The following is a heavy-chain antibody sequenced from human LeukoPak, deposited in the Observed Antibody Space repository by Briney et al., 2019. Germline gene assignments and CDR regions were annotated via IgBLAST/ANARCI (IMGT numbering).Heavy chain of an antibody. CDR2: ISSSSSYI. J-gene: IGHJ6*02. V-gene: IGHV3-21*01. D-gene: IGHD6-19*01. CDR3: AREINSSGFRKYYYGMDV. CDR1: GFTFSSYS. Sequence: PGGSLRLSCAASGFTFSSYSMNWVRQAPGKGLEWVSSISSSSSYIYYADSVKGRFTISRDNAKNSLYLQMNSLRAEDTAVYYCAREINSSGFRKYYYGMDVWGQGTTVTVSS.